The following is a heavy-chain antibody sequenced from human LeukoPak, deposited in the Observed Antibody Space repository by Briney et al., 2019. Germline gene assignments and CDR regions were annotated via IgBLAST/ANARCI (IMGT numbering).Heavy chain of an antibody. J-gene: IGHJ4*02. V-gene: IGHV1-69*05. Sequence: GASVKVSCKASGGTFSSYAISWVRQAPGRGPEWMGRIIPIFGTANYAQKFQGRVTITTDESTSTAYMELSSLRSEDTAVYYCARAGYDDYGGNLPFDYWGQGTLVTVSS. D-gene: IGHD4-23*01. CDR2: IIPIFGTA. CDR3: ARAGYDDYGGNLPFDY. CDR1: GGTFSSYA.